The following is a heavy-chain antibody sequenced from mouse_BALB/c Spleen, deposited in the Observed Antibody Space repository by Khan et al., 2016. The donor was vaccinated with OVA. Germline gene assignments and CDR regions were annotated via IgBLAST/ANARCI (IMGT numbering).Heavy chain of an antibody. D-gene: IGHD2-2*01. V-gene: IGHV1S137*01. CDR1: GDTFSDYA. Sequence: QVRLQQSGPEVVRPGVSVKISCKGSGDTFSDYAIYWVKQSHAKSLEWIGVISIYNGNTNYNQKFKGKVTMTVDKSSSTAYMELASLTSEDSAIYYVSIRDVLLRLRDMDYRSQGNSVTVYS. CDR2: ISIYNGNT. J-gene: IGHJ4*01. CDR3: SIRDVLLRLRDMDY.